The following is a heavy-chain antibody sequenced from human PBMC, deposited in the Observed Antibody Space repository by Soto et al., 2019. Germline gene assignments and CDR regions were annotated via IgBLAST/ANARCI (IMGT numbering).Heavy chain of an antibody. V-gene: IGHV4-61*01. CDR3: ARSGSGSGWL. CDR2: IYYSGST. D-gene: IGHD6-19*01. Sequence: QVQLQESGPGLVKPSETLSLTCTVSGGSVSSGRFYWIWIRQPPGKGLEWIGYIYYSGSTKYNSSLRSRVTISVDTSKNQFSLKLTSVTAADTAVYYCARSGSGSGWLGGQGTLVTVSS. J-gene: IGHJ4*02. CDR1: GGSVSSGRFY.